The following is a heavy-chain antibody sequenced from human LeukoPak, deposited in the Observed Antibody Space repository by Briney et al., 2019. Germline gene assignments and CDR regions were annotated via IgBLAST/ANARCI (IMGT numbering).Heavy chain of an antibody. CDR3: ARCERRKEWLAGGVDY. V-gene: IGHV4-61*01. J-gene: IGHJ4*02. CDR1: GGSVSSGRYY. Sequence: KPSETLSLTCTVSGGSVSSGRYYWSWILQPPGKGLDWIGYIYHSGSINYNPSLKSRVTISVDTSKNQFSLKLSSVTAADTAVYYCARCERRKEWLAGGVDYWGQGTLVTVSS. D-gene: IGHD6-19*01. CDR2: IYHSGSI.